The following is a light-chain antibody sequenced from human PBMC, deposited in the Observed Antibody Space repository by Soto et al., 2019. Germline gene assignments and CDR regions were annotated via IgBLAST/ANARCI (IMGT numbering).Light chain of an antibody. CDR1: QGISSY. J-gene: IGKJ2*01. Sequence: IQLTQSPSSLSASVGDRVTITCRASQGISSYLAWYQQKPGKAPKLLIYAASTLQSGVPSRFSGSVSGTDFTLTITSLQPEDFATYYCQQFNSYPRTFGQGTKLEIK. V-gene: IGKV1-9*01. CDR3: QQFNSYPRT. CDR2: AAS.